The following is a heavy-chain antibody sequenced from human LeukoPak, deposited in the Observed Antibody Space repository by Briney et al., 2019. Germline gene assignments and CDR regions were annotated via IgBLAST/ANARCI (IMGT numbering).Heavy chain of an antibody. CDR2: IYPGDSDS. D-gene: IGHD1-7*01. Sequence: GESLKISCKGSGYSFTSYWIGWVRQMPGKGLEWMGIIYPGDSDSRYSPSFQGQVTISADKSISTAYLQWSSLKASDTAMYYCARPGITGTTTGFPDYWGQGTLVTVSS. CDR3: ARPGITGTTTGFPDY. J-gene: IGHJ4*02. CDR1: GYSFTSYW. V-gene: IGHV5-51*01.